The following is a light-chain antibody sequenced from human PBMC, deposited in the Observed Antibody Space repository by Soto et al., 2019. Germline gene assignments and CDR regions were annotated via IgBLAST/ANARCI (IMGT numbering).Light chain of an antibody. V-gene: IGLV2-14*01. CDR1: GSDVGRYNY. J-gene: IGLJ1*01. CDR2: EVN. Sequence: QSALTQPASVSGSPGQSITISRTGSGSDVGRYNYVSWYQQHPGKAPQLMIYEVNNRPSGVSNRFSGSKSGNTASLTISGLQAEDEADYYCSSYRRSTYVFGTGTKLTVL. CDR3: SSYRRSTYV.